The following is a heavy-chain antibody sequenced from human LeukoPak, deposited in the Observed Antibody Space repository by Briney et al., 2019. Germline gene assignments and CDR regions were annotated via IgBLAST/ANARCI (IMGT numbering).Heavy chain of an antibody. J-gene: IGHJ4*02. D-gene: IGHD6-13*01. CDR2: TSSSSSYI. CDR1: GFTFSSYS. CDR3: ARDLNAAAGTPGGVY. V-gene: IGHV3-21*01. Sequence: PGGSLRLSCAASGFTFSSYSMNWVRQAPGKGLEWVSSTSSSSSYIYYADSVKGRFTISRDNAKNSLYLQMNSLRAEDTAVYYCARDLNAAAGTPGGVYWGQGTLVTVSS.